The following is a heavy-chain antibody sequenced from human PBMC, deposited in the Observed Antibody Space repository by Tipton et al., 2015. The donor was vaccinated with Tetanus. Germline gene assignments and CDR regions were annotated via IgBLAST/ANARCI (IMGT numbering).Heavy chain of an antibody. CDR2: IYFEGST. Sequence: LRLSCTVFGGSISDKKYYWGWIRQPPGRGLEWIASIYFEGSTYYSPSFKSRVTIAVDRSQNVFSLNLTSVIAADTAVYYCARHLYGYWFDPWGQGALVTVSS. D-gene: IGHD3-10*01. CDR3: ARHLYGYWFDP. V-gene: IGHV4-39*02. CDR1: GGSISDKKYY. J-gene: IGHJ5*02.